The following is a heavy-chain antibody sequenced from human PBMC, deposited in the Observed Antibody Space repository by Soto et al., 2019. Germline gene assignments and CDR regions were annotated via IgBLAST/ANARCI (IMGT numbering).Heavy chain of an antibody. CDR1: GGSFSGYY. CDR2: INHSGST. D-gene: IGHD5-12*01. Sequence: QVQLEQWGAGLLKPSETLSLTCAVYGGSFSGYYWSWIRQPPGKGLEWIGEINHSGSTNYNPSLNSPVTISVDTSKYQFPLNLYSVTAADTAVYSCARGRWLRQSFDYWGQGTLVTVSS. CDR3: ARGRWLRQSFDY. V-gene: IGHV4-34*02. J-gene: IGHJ4*02.